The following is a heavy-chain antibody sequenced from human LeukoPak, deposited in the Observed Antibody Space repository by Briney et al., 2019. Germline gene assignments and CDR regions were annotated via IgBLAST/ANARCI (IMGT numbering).Heavy chain of an antibody. CDR3: ATAEVYDSSGYYYVWFDP. V-gene: IGHV1-24*01. J-gene: IGHJ5*02. Sequence: RASVKVSCKVSGYTLTELSMHWVRQAPGKGLEWMGGFDPEDGETIYAQKFQGRVTMTEHTSTDTAYMELSSLRSEDTAVYYCATAEVYDSSGYYYVWFDPWGQGTLVTVSS. CDR2: FDPEDGET. D-gene: IGHD3-22*01. CDR1: GYTLTELS.